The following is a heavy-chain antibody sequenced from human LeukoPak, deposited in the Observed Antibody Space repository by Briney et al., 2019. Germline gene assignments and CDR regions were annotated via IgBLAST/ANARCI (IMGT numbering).Heavy chain of an antibody. V-gene: IGHV1-24*01. D-gene: IGHD1-1*01. J-gene: IGHJ4*02. Sequence: ASVKVSCKVFGNTLTELSMHWVRQAPGKGLESMGGFAPEDGETIYAQQFQGRLTMTEDTSTDTAYMELSRLTSEDTAVYYCTTGRRYQLYDYWGQGTLVNVSS. CDR3: TTGRRYQLYDY. CDR1: GNTLTELS. CDR2: FAPEDGET.